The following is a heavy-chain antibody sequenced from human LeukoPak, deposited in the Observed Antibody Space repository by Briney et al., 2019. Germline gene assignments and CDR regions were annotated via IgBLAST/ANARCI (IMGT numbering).Heavy chain of an antibody. CDR1: GFTFNSYH. CDR3: ARDPYFGELSPHVYYWYMDV. D-gene: IGHD3-10*01. CDR2: ITSSSSYT. V-gene: IGHV3-21*01. Sequence: GGSLRLSCAASGFTFNSYHMNWVRQAPGKGLEWVSSITSSSSYTYYAESVKGRFTISRDNAENSLYLQMNSMRAEDTAVYYCARDPYFGELSPHVYYWYMDVWGKGTTVTISS. J-gene: IGHJ6*03.